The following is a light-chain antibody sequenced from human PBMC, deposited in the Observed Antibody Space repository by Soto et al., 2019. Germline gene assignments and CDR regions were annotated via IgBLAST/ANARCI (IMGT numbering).Light chain of an antibody. J-gene: IGKJ4*01. V-gene: IGKV3-20*01. CDR2: GAS. Sequence: DIVLTQSPATLSLSPRDRAPLSSRASQSVSSYLAWYQQKPGQAPRLLIYGASTRATGIPDRFTGSGSGTDFTLTISRLEPEDFAVYYCQQYGSATELTFGGGTKVDIK. CDR1: QSVSSY. CDR3: QQYGSATELT.